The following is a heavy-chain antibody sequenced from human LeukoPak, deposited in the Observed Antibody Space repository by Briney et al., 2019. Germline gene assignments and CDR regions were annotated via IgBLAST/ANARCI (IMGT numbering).Heavy chain of an antibody. V-gene: IGHV1-18*04. CDR3: ARVRRGSGSYYPH. J-gene: IGHJ4*02. CDR1: GYTFTGYY. D-gene: IGHD3-10*01. Sequence: ASVKVSCKASGYTFTGYYIHWVRQAPGQGLEWMGWISAYNGNTNYAQKLQGRVTMTTDTSTSTAYMELRSLRSDDTAVYYCARVRRGSGSYYPHWGQGTLVTVSS. CDR2: ISAYNGNT.